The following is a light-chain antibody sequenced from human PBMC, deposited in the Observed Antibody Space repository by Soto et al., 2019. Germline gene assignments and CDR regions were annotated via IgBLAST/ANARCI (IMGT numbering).Light chain of an antibody. CDR2: DVS. CDR3: SSYAGSNTWV. CDR1: SGDVGAYNY. J-gene: IGLJ3*02. Sequence: QSVLTQPASVSGSPGQSITISCTGASGDVGAYNYVSWYQHHPGKAPKLIISDVSIRPSGVSDRFSGSKSGNTASLTISGLQAEDEADYYCSSYAGSNTWVFGGGTKLTVL. V-gene: IGLV2-14*01.